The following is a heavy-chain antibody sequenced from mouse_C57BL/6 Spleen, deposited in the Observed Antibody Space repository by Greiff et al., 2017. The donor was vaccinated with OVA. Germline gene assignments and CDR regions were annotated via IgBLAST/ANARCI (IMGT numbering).Heavy chain of an antibody. Sequence: QVQLQQPGAELVKPGASVKLSCKASGYTFTSYWMQWVKQRPGQGLEWIGEIDPSDSYTNYNQKFKGKATLTVDTSSSTAYMQLKSLTSEDSAVYYCARTTVVATEGIAYWGQGTLVTVSA. CDR3: ARTTVVATEGIAY. CDR2: IDPSDSYT. V-gene: IGHV1-50*01. D-gene: IGHD1-1*01. J-gene: IGHJ3*01. CDR1: GYTFTSYW.